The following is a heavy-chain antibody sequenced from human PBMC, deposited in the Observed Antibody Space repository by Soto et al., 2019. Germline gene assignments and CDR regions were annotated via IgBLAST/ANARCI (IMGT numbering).Heavy chain of an antibody. Sequence: ASVKVSCKASGGTFSSYTISWVRQAPGQGLEWMGRIIPILGIANYAQKFQGRVTITADKSTSTAYMELSSLRSEDTAVYYCASQGAKYYYDSSGYSSPGAFDIWGQGTMVTVSS. CDR2: IIPILGIA. D-gene: IGHD3-22*01. J-gene: IGHJ3*02. CDR3: ASQGAKYYYDSSGYSSPGAFDI. V-gene: IGHV1-69*02. CDR1: GGTFSSYT.